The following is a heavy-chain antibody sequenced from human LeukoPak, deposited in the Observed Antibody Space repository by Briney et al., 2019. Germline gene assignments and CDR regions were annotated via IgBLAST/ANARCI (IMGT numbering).Heavy chain of an antibody. V-gene: IGHV4-59*01. CDR3: ARGHPPNLDV. J-gene: IGHJ6*02. Sequence: PSETLSLTCTVSGGSIATYHWSWIRQPPGQGLDWIGYIHYNGNTNYNPSLKSRVTISIDTSKNQFSLSLSSVTAADTAVYYCARGHPPNLDVWGQGTTVTVSS. CDR2: IHYNGNT. CDR1: GGSIATYH.